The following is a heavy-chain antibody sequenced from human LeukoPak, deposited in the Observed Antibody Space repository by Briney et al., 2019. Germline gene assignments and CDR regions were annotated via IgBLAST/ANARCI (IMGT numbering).Heavy chain of an antibody. D-gene: IGHD3-22*01. V-gene: IGHV3-72*01. CDR2: IRNKANSYTT. J-gene: IGHJ4*02. Sequence: PGGSLRLSCAASGFTFSDHYMDWVRQAPGKGLEWVGRIRNKANSYTTEYAASVKGRFTISRDDSENSLFLQMNSLKTEDTAFYYCAREVYDSSGYSPDYWGQGTLVTVSS. CDR3: AREVYDSSGYSPDY. CDR1: GFTFSDHY.